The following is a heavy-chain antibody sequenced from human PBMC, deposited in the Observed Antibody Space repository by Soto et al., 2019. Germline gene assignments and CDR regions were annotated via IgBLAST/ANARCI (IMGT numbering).Heavy chain of an antibody. CDR3: ARLGPSIAARPAY. V-gene: IGHV4-39*01. CDR2: IYYSGST. CDR1: GGSISSSSYY. J-gene: IGHJ4*02. D-gene: IGHD6-6*01. Sequence: SETLSLTCTVSGGSISSSSYYWGWIRQPPGKGLEWIGSIYYSGSTYYNPSLKSRVTISVDTSKNQFSLKLSSVTAADTAVYYCARLGPSIAARPAYWGQGTLVTVSS.